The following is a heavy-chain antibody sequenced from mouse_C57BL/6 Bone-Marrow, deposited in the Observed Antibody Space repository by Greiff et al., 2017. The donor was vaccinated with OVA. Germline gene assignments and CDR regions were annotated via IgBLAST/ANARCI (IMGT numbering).Heavy chain of an antibody. Sequence: DVKLQESGEGLVKPGGSLKLSCAASGFTFSSYAMSWVRQTPEKRLEWVAYISSGGDYIYYADTVKGRFTISRDNARNTLYLQMSSLKSEDTAMYYCTTYYRIFYAMDYWGQGTSVTVSS. CDR1: GFTFSSYA. D-gene: IGHD2-14*01. J-gene: IGHJ4*01. V-gene: IGHV5-9-1*02. CDR2: ISSGGDYI. CDR3: TTYYRIFYAMDY.